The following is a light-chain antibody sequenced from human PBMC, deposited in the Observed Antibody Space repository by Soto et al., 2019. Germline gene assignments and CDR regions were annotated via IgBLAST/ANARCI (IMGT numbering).Light chain of an antibody. J-gene: IGLJ2*01. CDR3: CSYAGSYHVV. V-gene: IGLV2-11*01. Sequence: QSALTQPRSVSGSPGQSVTISCTGTSSDVGGYNFVSWYQQYPGKAPKVMIYDVTQRPSGVPDRFSGSKSGNTASLTISGLQAEDEGDYFCCSYAGSYHVVFGGGTKLTVL. CDR1: SSDVGGYNF. CDR2: DVT.